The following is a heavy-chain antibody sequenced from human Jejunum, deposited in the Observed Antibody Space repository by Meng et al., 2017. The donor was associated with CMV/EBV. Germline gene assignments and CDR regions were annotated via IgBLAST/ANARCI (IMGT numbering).Heavy chain of an antibody. J-gene: IGHJ4*02. CDR3: ARLDTNTRYRPFDA. CDR2: IKQDGSEK. D-gene: IGHD5-18*01. CDR1: GFTFSTYW. V-gene: IGHV3-7*01. Sequence: SGFTFSTYWMSWVRQAPGKGLEWVANIKQDGSEKYYVDSVKGRFTLSRDNAKNSLYLQMNNLRSEDTAVYYCARLDTNTRYRPFDAWGQGTLVTVSS.